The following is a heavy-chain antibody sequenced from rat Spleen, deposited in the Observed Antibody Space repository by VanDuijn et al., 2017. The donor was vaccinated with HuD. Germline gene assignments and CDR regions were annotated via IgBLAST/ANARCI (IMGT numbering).Heavy chain of an antibody. J-gene: IGHJ2*01. Sequence: EVQLVESGGGLVQPGRSLKLSCTASGISFSNYNMSWVRQAPTKGLEWVASISPSGDNTYYRDSVKGRFTVSRDNAKSTLYLQMESLRSEDTATYYCAKDQYDGSYFGDYWGQGVMVTVSS. CDR1: GISFSNYN. D-gene: IGHD1-12*02. CDR2: ISPSGDNT. CDR3: AKDQYDGSYFGDY. V-gene: IGHV5-25*01.